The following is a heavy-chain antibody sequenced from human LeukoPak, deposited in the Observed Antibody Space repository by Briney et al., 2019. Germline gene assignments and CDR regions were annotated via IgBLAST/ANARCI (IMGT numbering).Heavy chain of an antibody. CDR3: ARDRFFYGDYGYYYYGMDV. CDR2: IYSGGST. D-gene: IGHD4-17*01. J-gene: IGHJ6*02. CDR1: GFTVSSNC. Sequence: GVALRLSCAASGFTVSSNCMSWVRQAPGKGLEWVSVIYSGGSTYYADSVKGRFTISRDNSKNTLYLQMNSLRAEDTAVYYCARDRFFYGDYGYYYYGMDVWGQGTTVTVSS. V-gene: IGHV3-53*01.